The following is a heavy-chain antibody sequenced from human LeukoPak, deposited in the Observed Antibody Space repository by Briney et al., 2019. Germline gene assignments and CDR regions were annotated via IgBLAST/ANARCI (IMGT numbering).Heavy chain of an antibody. CDR3: AFFKQKTAYDI. CDR1: GFTFSSYA. D-gene: IGHD2-21*01. CDR2: IAGGGGSK. Sequence: GGSLRLSCAASGFTFSSYAMSWVRQAPGKGLDWVAAIAGGGGSKYYAASVKGQFTISRDNCKNMLYLTMNSLRADDTAFYYGAFFKQKTAYDIWGQGTMVTVSS. V-gene: IGHV3-23*01. J-gene: IGHJ3*02.